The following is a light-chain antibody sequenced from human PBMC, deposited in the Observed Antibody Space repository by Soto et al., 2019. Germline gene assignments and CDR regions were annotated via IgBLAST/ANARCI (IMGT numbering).Light chain of an antibody. CDR1: QSVLYSSNNKNY. V-gene: IGKV4-1*01. CDR2: WAS. CDR3: QQYYSNPRT. J-gene: IGKJ1*01. Sequence: DIVMTQSPDSLAVSLGERATINCKSSQSVLYSSNNKNYVSWYQQKPGQPPKLLIYWASTRESGDPDRFSGSGSGPAFTLPIRSLRAEDVAVYYCQQYYSNPRTVGQGTTVDSK.